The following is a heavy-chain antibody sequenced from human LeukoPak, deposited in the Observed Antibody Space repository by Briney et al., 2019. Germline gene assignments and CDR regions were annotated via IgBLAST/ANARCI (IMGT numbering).Heavy chain of an antibody. J-gene: IGHJ4*02. D-gene: IGHD6-19*01. V-gene: IGHV4-4*07. CDR2: IYTSGST. CDR1: GGSISSYF. Sequence: SETLSHTCTVSGGSISSYFWSWIRQPAGEGLEWIGRIYTSGSTNYNPSLKSRVTVSVDTSKNQFSLKLTSVTAADTAVYYCARGPRSSGAYSFDYWGQGTLVTVSS. CDR3: ARGPRSSGAYSFDY.